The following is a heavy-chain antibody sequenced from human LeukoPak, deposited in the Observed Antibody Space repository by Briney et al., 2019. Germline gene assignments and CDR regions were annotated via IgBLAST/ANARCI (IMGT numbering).Heavy chain of an antibody. J-gene: IGHJ4*02. CDR3: ASAPNGYDPNNYIEN. CDR2: FIPIFGTA. V-gene: IGHV1-69*01. Sequence: KVYCQASGGTFSCYAISWVRQAPGQGLEWMGVFIPIFGTAKQAQTFQGRVTITADESTSTAYMELSSLSSEDTAVYYCASAPNGYDPNNYIENCGEGTLVSVSS. CDR1: GGTFSCYA. D-gene: IGHD5-12*01.